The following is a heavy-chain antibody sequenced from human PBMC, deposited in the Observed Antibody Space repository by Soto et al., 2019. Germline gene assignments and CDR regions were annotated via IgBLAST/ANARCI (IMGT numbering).Heavy chain of an antibody. CDR3: ARDRSDSSRADSFDV. Sequence: GGSLRLSCAVSGFTVSNTYMSWVRQAPGKGLEWVAVIYRGVSTHYADPVKGRFTISRDDSKNTIYLQMNSLRAEDTAVYYCARDRSDSSRADSFDVWGQGTMVTVSS. J-gene: IGHJ3*01. V-gene: IGHV3-53*01. CDR2: IYRGVST. CDR1: GFTVSNTY. D-gene: IGHD6-25*01.